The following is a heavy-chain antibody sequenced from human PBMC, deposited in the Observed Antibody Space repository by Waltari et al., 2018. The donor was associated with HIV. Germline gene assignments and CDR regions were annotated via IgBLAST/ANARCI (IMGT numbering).Heavy chain of an antibody. D-gene: IGHD6-19*01. CDR1: GFTFASHG. Sequence: QVQLVESGGGVVQPGTSLRLSCAASGFTFASHGFHWVRQAPGKGLEWVAVIFQDANRKYYADSVKGRFTISRDDSKDTLYLQMDSLSAEDTAVYYCARYFSSGWYAPDYWGQGALVTVS. J-gene: IGHJ4*02. CDR2: IFQDANRK. CDR3: ARYFSSGWYAPDY. V-gene: IGHV3-33*01.